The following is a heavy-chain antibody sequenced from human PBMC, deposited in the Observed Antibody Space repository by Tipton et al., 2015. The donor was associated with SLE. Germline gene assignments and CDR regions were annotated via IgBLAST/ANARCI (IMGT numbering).Heavy chain of an antibody. V-gene: IGHV3-21*05. CDR3: ARVGDGHAPDY. Sequence: SLRLSCAASGFIFSSYEMNWVRQAPGKGPEWVSYISSSSSYIYYADSVKGRFTISRDNAKNSLYLQMNSLRAEDTAVYYCARVGDGHAPDYWGQGTLVTVSS. D-gene: IGHD5-24*01. J-gene: IGHJ4*02. CDR1: GFIFSSYE. CDR2: ISSSSSYI.